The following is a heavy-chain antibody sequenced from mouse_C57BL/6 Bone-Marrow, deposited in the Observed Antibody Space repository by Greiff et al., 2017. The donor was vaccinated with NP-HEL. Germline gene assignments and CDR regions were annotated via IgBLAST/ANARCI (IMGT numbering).Heavy chain of an antibody. Sequence: VQLKQSGPELVKPGASVKLSCKASGYTFTDYYMNWVKQSHGKSLEWIGEIDPENGGTRYDQKFKGKATLTVDKSSSTAYMQLSSLTSEDSAVYYCARDARDTFSFDCWGTGTTLTVSS. J-gene: IGHJ2*01. CDR2: IDPENGGT. V-gene: IGHV1-26*01. D-gene: IGHD5-1-1*01. CDR3: ARDARDTFSFDC. CDR1: GYTFTDYY.